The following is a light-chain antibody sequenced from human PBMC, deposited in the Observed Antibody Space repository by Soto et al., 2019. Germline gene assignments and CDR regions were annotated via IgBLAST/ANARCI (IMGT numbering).Light chain of an antibody. CDR2: DAS. J-gene: IGKJ5*01. Sequence: DILTTPSPATLSVPPGQSATLSCRASQSVSSYLAWYQQKPGQAPRLLIYDASTRATGVPARFSGSGSGTEFTLTIGSLQSEDFAVYFCQQYNNWPPITFGQGTRLEIK. V-gene: IGKV3D-15*01. CDR1: QSVSSY. CDR3: QQYNNWPPIT.